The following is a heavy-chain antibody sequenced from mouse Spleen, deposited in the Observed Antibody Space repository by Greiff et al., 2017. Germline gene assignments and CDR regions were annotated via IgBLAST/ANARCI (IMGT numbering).Heavy chain of an antibody. V-gene: IGHV14-4*02. Sequence: VQLKESGAELVRSGASVKLSCTASGFNIKDYYMHWVKLRPEQGLEWIGWIDPENGNTEYVPKFQGKATMTADTSSNTAYLQLSSLTSEDTAVYYCNVRENYFDYWGQGTTLTVSS. D-gene: IGHD1-1*01. CDR2: IDPENGNT. J-gene: IGHJ2*01. CDR1: GFNIKDYY. CDR3: NVRENYFDY.